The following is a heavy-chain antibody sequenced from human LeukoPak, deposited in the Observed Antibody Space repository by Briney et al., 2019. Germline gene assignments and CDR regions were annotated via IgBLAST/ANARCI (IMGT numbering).Heavy chain of an antibody. CDR1: GFSFSTYA. CDR2: ISTTSSYI. CDR3: AKDRVVGYYDFWSGPFDY. V-gene: IGHV3-21*04. D-gene: IGHD3-3*01. J-gene: IGHJ4*02. Sequence: GGSLRLSCAASGFSFSTYAISWVRQAPGKGLEWVSCISTTSSYIFYADSVRGRFTISRDNAKNSLYLQMNSLRAEDTAVYYCAKDRVVGYYDFWSGPFDYWGQGTLVTVSS.